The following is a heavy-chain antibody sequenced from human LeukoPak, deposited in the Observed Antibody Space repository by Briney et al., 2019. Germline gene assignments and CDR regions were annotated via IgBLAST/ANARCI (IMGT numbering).Heavy chain of an antibody. CDR1: GGSFSGYY. Sequence: PSETLSLTCAVYGGSFSGYYWSWIRQPPGKGLEWIGETNHSGSTNYNPSLKSRVTISVDTSENQFSLKLSSVTAADTAVYYCARGWYSYAFDIWGQGTMVTVSS. V-gene: IGHV4-34*01. D-gene: IGHD5-18*01. J-gene: IGHJ3*02. CDR2: TNHSGST. CDR3: ARGWYSYAFDI.